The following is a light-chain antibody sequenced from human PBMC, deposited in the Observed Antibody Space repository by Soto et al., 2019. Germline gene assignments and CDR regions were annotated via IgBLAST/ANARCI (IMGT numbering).Light chain of an antibody. Sequence: QSVLTQPASVSGSPGQSITISCTGTSSGVGGYNYVSWYQQHPGKTPKLMIYDVSNRPSGVSNRFSGSKSGNTASLTISVLQAEDEADYYCSSYTSSSTWVFGGGTKLTVL. CDR3: SSYTSSSTWV. V-gene: IGLV2-14*01. CDR2: DVS. J-gene: IGLJ3*02. CDR1: SSGVGGYNY.